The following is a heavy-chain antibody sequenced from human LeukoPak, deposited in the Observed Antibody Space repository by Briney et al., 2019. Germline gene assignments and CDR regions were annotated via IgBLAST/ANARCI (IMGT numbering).Heavy chain of an antibody. CDR2: INPNSGGT. CDR3: AREGSGYCSSTSCRYRRYYFDY. CDR1: GYTFTGYY. V-gene: IGHV1-2*02. J-gene: IGHJ4*02. D-gene: IGHD2-2*01. Sequence: GASVKVSCKASGYTFTGYYMHWVRQAPGQGLEWMGWINPNSGGTNYAQKFQGRVTMTRDTSISTAYMEPSRLRSDDTAVYYCAREGSGYCSSTSCRYRRYYFDYWGQGTLVTVSS.